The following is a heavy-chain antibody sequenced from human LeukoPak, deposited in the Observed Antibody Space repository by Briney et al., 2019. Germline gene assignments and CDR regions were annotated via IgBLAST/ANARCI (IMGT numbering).Heavy chain of an antibody. CDR2: IYYSGST. Sequence: SETLSLTCTVSGGSISSHYWSWIQQPPGKGLEWIGYIYYSGSTNYNPSLKSRVTISVDTSKNQFSLKLSSVTAADTAVYYCARGSLYDFWSGYYWFDPWGQGTLVTVSS. CDR1: GGSISSHY. CDR3: ARGSLYDFWSGYYWFDP. D-gene: IGHD3-3*01. J-gene: IGHJ5*02. V-gene: IGHV4-59*11.